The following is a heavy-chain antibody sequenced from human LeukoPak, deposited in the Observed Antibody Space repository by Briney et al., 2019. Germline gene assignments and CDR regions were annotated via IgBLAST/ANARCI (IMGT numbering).Heavy chain of an antibody. CDR2: IVPIFGTT. J-gene: IGHJ4*02. V-gene: IGHV1-69*05. CDR3: ARSYGSGSFLDY. D-gene: IGHD3-10*01. CDR1: VGTFSSYA. Sequence: SVKVSCKASVGTFSSYAITWVRQAPGQGLEWMGRIVPIFGTTHYAQNLQGRATITTDESTGTAYMELSGLRSEDTAVYFCARSYGSGSFLDYWGQGTLVTVSS.